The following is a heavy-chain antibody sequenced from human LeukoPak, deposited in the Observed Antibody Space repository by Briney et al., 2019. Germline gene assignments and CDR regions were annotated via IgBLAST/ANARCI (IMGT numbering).Heavy chain of an antibody. CDR3: LRDTSPAERRQAYDDFDL. CDR2: IRPDGTIK. J-gene: IGHJ3*01. Sequence: GGSLSLSCSASRITLRSNWMTWVRQAPGKGLEWVANIRPDGTIKHYLDSVNGRSTISRDNAKNSLYLQMDSQRGEDTAVYYCLRDTSPAERRQAYDDFDLWGQGTMVTVSS. D-gene: IGHD2/OR15-2a*01. V-gene: IGHV3-7*01. CDR1: RITLRSNW.